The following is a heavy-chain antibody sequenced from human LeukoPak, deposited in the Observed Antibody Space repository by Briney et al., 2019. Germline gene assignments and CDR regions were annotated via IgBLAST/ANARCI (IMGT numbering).Heavy chain of an antibody. CDR2: ISDDGSIK. Sequence: RSLTLSCAASGFSFSSYAMHWVRQAPGKGLEWVAVISDDGSIKYYADSVKGRFTISRDNSENTLYLQMNSLRPEDTAMYHCARGQVHGGYPRVFDHWGQGALVTVSS. J-gene: IGHJ4*02. CDR3: ARGQVHGGYPRVFDH. V-gene: IGHV3-30*04. CDR1: GFSFSSYA. D-gene: IGHD4-17*01.